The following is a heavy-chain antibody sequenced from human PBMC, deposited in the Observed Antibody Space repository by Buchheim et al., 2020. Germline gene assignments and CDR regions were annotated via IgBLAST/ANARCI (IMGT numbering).Heavy chain of an antibody. J-gene: IGHJ4*02. Sequence: QLQLQESGPGLVKPSETLSLTCTVSGGSISSGSHYWSWIMHPPGKGLQWSGYINYSGRTTYNTPPSSRVTLSVETSTKQYFLNLRSVTAADTAVYFCATLTSFGDYFDNWGQGAL. CDR1: GGSISSGSHY. CDR2: INYSGRT. D-gene: IGHD3-10*01. V-gene: IGHV4-61*01. CDR3: ATLTSFGDYFDN.